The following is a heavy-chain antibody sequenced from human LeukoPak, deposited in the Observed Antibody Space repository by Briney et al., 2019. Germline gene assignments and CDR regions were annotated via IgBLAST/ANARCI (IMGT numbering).Heavy chain of an antibody. CDR2: INPNSGGT. V-gene: IGHV1-2*02. Sequence: ASVKVSCKASGYTFTGYYMHWVRQAPGQGLEWMGLINPNSGGTNYAQKFQGRVTMTRDTSISTAYMELSRLRSDDTAVYYCARGIVEMATIHFDYWGQGTLVTVSS. D-gene: IGHD5-24*01. CDR1: GYTFTGYY. CDR3: ARGIVEMATIHFDY. J-gene: IGHJ4*02.